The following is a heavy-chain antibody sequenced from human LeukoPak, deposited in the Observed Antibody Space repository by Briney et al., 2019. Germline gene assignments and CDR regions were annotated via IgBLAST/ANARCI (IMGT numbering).Heavy chain of an antibody. CDR3: ASPLSASYPMDV. D-gene: IGHD1-26*01. V-gene: IGHV4-34*01. CDR2: INHSGST. Sequence: SETLSLTCAVYGGSFSGYYWSWIRQPPGKGLEWIGEINHSGSTNYNPSLKSRVTISVDTSKNQFSLKLSSVTAADTAVYYCASPLSASYPMDVWGQGTTVTVSS. J-gene: IGHJ6*02. CDR1: GGSFSGYY.